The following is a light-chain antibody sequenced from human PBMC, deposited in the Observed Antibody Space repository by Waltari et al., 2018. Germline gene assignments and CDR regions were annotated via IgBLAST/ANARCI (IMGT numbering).Light chain of an antibody. CDR1: KLGDKY. CDR3: QAWDSSTVV. J-gene: IGLJ2*01. Sequence: SYEVTQPPSVSVSPGQTASITCSGDKLGDKYACWYQQKPGQSPVLVIYQDSKRPSGIPERFSGSNSGNTATLTISGTQAMDEADYYCQAWDSSTVVFGGGTKLTAL. CDR2: QDS. V-gene: IGLV3-1*01.